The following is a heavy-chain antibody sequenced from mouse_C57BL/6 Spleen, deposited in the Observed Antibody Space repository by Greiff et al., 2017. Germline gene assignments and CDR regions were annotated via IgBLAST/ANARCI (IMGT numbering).Heavy chain of an antibody. CDR2: IDPANGNT. V-gene: IGHV14-3*01. J-gene: IGHJ3*01. CDR3: ASFDYGFAY. Sequence: QQRPAQGLEWIGRIDPANGNTKYAPKFQGKATITADTSSNTAYLQLSSLTSEDTAIYYCASFDYGFAYWGQGTLVTVSA. D-gene: IGHD2-4*01.